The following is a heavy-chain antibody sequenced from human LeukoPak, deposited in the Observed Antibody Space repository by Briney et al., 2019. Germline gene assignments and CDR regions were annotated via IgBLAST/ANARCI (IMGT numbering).Heavy chain of an antibody. D-gene: IGHD3-22*01. Sequence: GGSLRLSCAASGFTFSSYEMNWVRQAPGKGLEWVSYISSSGSTIYYADSVKGRFTISRDNAKNSLYLQMNSLRAEDTAVYYCARELGSGYFSLRAFDIWGQGTMVTVSS. CDR3: ARELGSGYFSLRAFDI. V-gene: IGHV3-48*03. CDR2: ISSSGSTI. CDR1: GFTFSSYE. J-gene: IGHJ3*02.